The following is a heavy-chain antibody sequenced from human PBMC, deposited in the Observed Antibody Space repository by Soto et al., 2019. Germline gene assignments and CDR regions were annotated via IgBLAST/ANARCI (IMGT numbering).Heavy chain of an antibody. V-gene: IGHV4-59*01. CDR3: ARANPGVTTVVTSHYFDY. Sequence: ETLSLTCTVSGGSISSYYWSWIRQPPGKGLEWIGYIYNSENTNYNPSLKSRVTISVDTSKNQFSLKLSSVTAADTAVYYYARANPGVTTVVTSHYFDYWGQGTLVTVSS. CDR1: GGSISSYY. CDR2: IYNSENT. J-gene: IGHJ4*02. D-gene: IGHD4-17*01.